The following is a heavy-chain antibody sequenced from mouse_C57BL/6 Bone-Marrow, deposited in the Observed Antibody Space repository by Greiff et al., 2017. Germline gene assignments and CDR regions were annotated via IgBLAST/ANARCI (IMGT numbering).Heavy chain of an antibody. CDR1: GYTFTSSW. V-gene: IGHV1-64*01. J-gene: IGHJ2*01. Sequence: QVQLQQPGAELVKPGASVKLSCTASGYTFTSSWMHWVKQRPGQGLEWIGLIHPNRGSTNSNGNFQGKATLTVDTSSSTAYMQLSSLTSEDSAFYYCARVTTGNYFDYWGQGTTLTVSS. D-gene: IGHD1-1*01. CDR2: IHPNRGST. CDR3: ARVTTGNYFDY.